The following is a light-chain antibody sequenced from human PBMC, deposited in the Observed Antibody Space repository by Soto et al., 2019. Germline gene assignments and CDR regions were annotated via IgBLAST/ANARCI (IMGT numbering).Light chain of an antibody. CDR2: DTS. CDR1: QSVSSRF. V-gene: IGKV3-11*01. Sequence: EIVLTQSPGTLSFSPGESATLSCRASQSVSSRFLAWYQHKPGQAPRLLIYDTSNRATDIPARFSGSGSGTDFTLTISSLEPEDFAVYYCQQRSDWPPLTFGGGTKVDIK. J-gene: IGKJ4*01. CDR3: QQRSDWPPLT.